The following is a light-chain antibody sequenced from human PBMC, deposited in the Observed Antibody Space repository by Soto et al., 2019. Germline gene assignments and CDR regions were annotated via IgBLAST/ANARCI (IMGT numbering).Light chain of an antibody. CDR2: GAS. Sequence: EIVMTQSPVTLSLSPGERATLSCRASQSVSSNLAWYQQKRGQGPRLLIYGASTRASGIPARFSGSGSGTEFTLTISSLQSEDFAVYYCQQYGSSPGVTFGPGTKVEIK. V-gene: IGKV3D-15*02. CDR1: QSVSSN. CDR3: QQYGSSPGVT. J-gene: IGKJ3*01.